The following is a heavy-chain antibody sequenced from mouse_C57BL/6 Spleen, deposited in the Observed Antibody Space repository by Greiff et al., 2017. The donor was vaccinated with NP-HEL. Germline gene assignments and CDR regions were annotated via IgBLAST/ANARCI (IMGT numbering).Heavy chain of an antibody. CDR1: GFTFSDYG. CDR3: ARNSNWDFYYAMDY. D-gene: IGHD2-5*01. V-gene: IGHV5-17*01. Sequence: EVQVVESGGGLVKPGGSLKLSCAASGFTFSDYGMHWVRQAPEKGLEWVAYISSGSSTIYYADTVKGRFTISRDNAKNTLFLQMTSLRSEDTAMYYCARNSNWDFYYAMDYWGQGTSVTVSS. J-gene: IGHJ4*01. CDR2: ISSGSSTI.